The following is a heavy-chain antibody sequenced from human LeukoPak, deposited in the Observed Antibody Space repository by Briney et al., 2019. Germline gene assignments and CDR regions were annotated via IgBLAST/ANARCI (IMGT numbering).Heavy chain of an antibody. V-gene: IGHV3-23*01. J-gene: IGHJ4*02. Sequence: TGGSLRLSCAASGFTISTYGMSWVRQAPGKGLEWVSSISGGTTYYADSVKGRFTISRDNSKNTVSLQMNSLRAEDTAAYYCAKSVYHSGNYWGQGTLVTVSS. CDR3: AKSVYHSGNY. CDR2: ISGGTT. D-gene: IGHD3-10*01. CDR1: GFTISTYG.